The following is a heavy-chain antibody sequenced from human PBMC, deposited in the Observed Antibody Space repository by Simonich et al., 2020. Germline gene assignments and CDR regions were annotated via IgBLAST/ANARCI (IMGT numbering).Heavy chain of an antibody. J-gene: IGHJ6*02. V-gene: IGHV4-38-2*01. D-gene: IGHD6-13*01. CDR2: IYHSGRT. CDR1: GYSISRGYY. CDR3: ARVGYSNYYYYGMDV. Sequence: QVQLQESGPGLVKPSETLSLTCAVSGYSISRGYYWGWIRQPPGKGLEWIGSIYHSGRTTSYPAPKRRVTTSVDPSKNQSSRKLSSVTAADTAVYYCARVGYSNYYYYGMDVWGQGTTVTVSS.